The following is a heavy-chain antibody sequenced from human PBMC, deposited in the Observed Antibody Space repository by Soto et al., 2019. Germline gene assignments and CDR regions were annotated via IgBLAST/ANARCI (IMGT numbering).Heavy chain of an antibody. CDR3: ASGSVGQGGVGYYYYGMDV. CDR1: GGTFSSYA. V-gene: IGHV1-69*13. CDR2: IIPIFGTA. Sequence: ASVQVSCKASGGTFSSYAISWVRQAPGQGLEWMGGIIPIFGTANYAQKLQGRVTITADESTSTAYMELSSLRSEDTAVYYCASGSVGQGGVGYYYYGMDVWGQGTTVTVSS. J-gene: IGHJ6*02. D-gene: IGHD3-3*01.